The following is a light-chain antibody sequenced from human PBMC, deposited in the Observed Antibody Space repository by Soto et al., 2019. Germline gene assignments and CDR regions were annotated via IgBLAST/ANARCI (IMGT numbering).Light chain of an antibody. CDR3: QQDDTSPHT. CDR2: AAS. CDR1: QSVSRSQ. V-gene: IGKV3-20*01. J-gene: IGKJ2*01. Sequence: EIVLTQSPGTLSLSPGESATLSCRASQSVSRSQVAWYQQKPGQAPRLLIYAASSRATGIPDRFSGVGSETDFTLTISRLEPEDFAVYYCQQDDTSPHTFGQGTKLEIK.